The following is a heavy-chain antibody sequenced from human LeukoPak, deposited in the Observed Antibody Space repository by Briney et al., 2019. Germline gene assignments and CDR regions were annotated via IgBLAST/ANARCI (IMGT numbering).Heavy chain of an antibody. CDR3: AREVYYGDYVPNWFDP. CDR2: IYTSGST. D-gene: IGHD4-17*01. V-gene: IGHV4-4*07. CDR1: GGSISSYY. Sequence: SETLSLTCNVSGGSISSYYWSWIRQPAGKGLEWIGRIYTSGSTNYNPSLKSRVTMSVDTSKNQFSLKLSSVTAADTAVYYCAREVYYGDYVPNWFDPWGQGTLVTVSS. J-gene: IGHJ5*02.